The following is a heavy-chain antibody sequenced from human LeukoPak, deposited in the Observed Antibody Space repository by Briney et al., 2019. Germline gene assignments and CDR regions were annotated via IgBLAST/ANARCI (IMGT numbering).Heavy chain of an antibody. Sequence: PGGSLRLSCAASGFTFSSYSMNWVRQPPGKGLEWIGEINHSGSTNYNPSLKSRVTISVDTSKNQFSLKLSSVTAADTAVYYCARVLFWSGYPIFDYYYYYGMDVWGQGTTVTVSS. CDR2: INHSGST. J-gene: IGHJ6*02. CDR1: GFTFSSYS. D-gene: IGHD3-3*01. V-gene: IGHV4-34*01. CDR3: ARVLFWSGYPIFDYYYYYGMDV.